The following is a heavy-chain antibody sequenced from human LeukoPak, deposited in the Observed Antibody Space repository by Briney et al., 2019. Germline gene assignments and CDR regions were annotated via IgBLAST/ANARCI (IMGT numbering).Heavy chain of an antibody. J-gene: IGHJ3*01. V-gene: IGHV5-51*01. D-gene: IGHD6-6*01. Sequence: GESLKISCKGSGYTFSGYWIGWVRQVPGKGLEWMGIIYPGDSDTRYSPSFQGQVSMSVDKSINTAYLQWSSLKASDTAIYYCVRRGGFETSSSFYAFDFWGQGTKVIVSS. CDR3: VRRGGFETSSSFYAFDF. CDR2: IYPGDSDT. CDR1: GYTFSGYW.